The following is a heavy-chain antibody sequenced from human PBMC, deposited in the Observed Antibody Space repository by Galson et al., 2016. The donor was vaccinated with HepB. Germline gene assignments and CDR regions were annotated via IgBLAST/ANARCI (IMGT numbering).Heavy chain of an antibody. CDR3: ARDQRSSGTDCYVAKSV. V-gene: IGHV3-30*03. Sequence: SLRLSCAASGFTFRNYGIHWVRQAPGKGLEWVAVISYDGTGKYSTDSVKGRFTVSRDESKTTLYLQMNTLRPEDTGVYYCARDQRSSGTDCYVAKSVWGKGATVTVSS. CDR1: GFTFRNYG. CDR2: ISYDGTGK. J-gene: IGHJ6*04. D-gene: IGHD2-21*01.